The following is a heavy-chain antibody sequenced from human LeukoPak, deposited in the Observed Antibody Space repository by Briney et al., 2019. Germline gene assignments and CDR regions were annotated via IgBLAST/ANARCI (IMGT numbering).Heavy chain of an antibody. V-gene: IGHV3-53*01. J-gene: IGHJ4*02. CDR3: ARGDNFGSGSYHY. CDR1: GFTFSSYA. CDR2: IYSGGST. D-gene: IGHD3-10*01. Sequence: PGGSLRLSCAASGFTFSSYAMSWVRQAPGKGLEWVSVIYSGGSTYYADSVKGRFTISRDNSKNTLYLQMNSLRAEDTAVYYCARGDNFGSGSYHYWGQGTLVTVAS.